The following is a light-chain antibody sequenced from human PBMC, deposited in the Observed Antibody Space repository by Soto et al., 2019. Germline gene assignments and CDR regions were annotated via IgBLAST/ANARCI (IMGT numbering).Light chain of an antibody. J-gene: IGKJ3*01. CDR1: QSVSSY. CDR3: QHRIKWPPIFT. V-gene: IGKV3-11*01. CDR2: ETS. Sequence: EIVLTQSPATLSLSPGERATLSCRASQSVSSYLAWYQQKPGQAPRLLIYETSNRATGIPARFSGSASGTDFTLTISSLEPEDFAVYYCQHRIKWPPIFTFGPGTKVDIK.